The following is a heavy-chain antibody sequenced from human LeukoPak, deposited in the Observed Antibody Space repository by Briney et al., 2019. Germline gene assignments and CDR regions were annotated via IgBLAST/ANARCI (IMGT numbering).Heavy chain of an antibody. V-gene: IGHV4-39*07. Sequence: SETLSLTCAVSDDSISSSSFYWGWIRQPPGQGLEWVGSLFYTGRTYYNPSLKSRVTISLDTSKNQFSLKLSSVTAADTAVYYCARGYSRSWRPFDIWGQGTMVIVSS. D-gene: IGHD6-13*01. J-gene: IGHJ3*02. CDR2: LFYTGRT. CDR3: ARGYSRSWRPFDI. CDR1: DDSISSSSFY.